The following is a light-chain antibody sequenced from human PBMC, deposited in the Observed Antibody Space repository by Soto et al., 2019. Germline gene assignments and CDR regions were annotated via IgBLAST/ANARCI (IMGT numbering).Light chain of an antibody. CDR3: QVWDTMTDHPV. Sequence: SYELTQPPSVSVAPGQTATITCGGNNIATKRVHWYQQRPGQAPVLVVYVNSDRPSGFPERFSGSNSGSTATLTVSRVEAGDEADYYCQVWDTMTDHPVFGGGTQLTVL. J-gene: IGLJ7*01. CDR1: NIATKR. CDR2: VNS. V-gene: IGLV3-21*02.